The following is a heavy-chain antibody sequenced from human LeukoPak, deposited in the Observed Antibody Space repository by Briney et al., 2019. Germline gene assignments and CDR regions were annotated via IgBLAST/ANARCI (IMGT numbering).Heavy chain of an antibody. CDR2: ISISSSNI. V-gene: IGHV3-11*06. CDR3: AREYYGVIFSHYLDV. D-gene: IGHD3-9*01. J-gene: IGHJ6*04. Sequence: PRGSLRLSCAASGFRVSGYDLNWIRQAPGKGLEWIAYISISSSNIHYADSVRGRFTISRDNANNSLYLQLSSPRVEDTAVYYCAREYYGVIFSHYLDVWXKGTTVTVSS. CDR1: GFRVSGYD.